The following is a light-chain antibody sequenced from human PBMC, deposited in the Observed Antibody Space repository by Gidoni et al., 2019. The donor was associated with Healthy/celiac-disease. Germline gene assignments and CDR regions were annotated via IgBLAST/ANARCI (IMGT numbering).Light chain of an antibody. CDR2: AAS. CDR1: QSISSY. Sequence: DIQMTQSPSSLSASVGDRVTITCRASQSISSYLNWYQQKPGKAPKLLIYAASSLQSGVPSRFSGSGSGTDFTLTISSLQPEDFATYYCQQSYSTLGYTFXQXTKLXIK. CDR3: QQSYSTLGYT. J-gene: IGKJ2*01. V-gene: IGKV1-39*01.